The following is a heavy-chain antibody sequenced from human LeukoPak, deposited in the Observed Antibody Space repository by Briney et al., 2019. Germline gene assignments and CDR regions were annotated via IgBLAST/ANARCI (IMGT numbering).Heavy chain of an antibody. Sequence: PGGSLRLSCAASGVTFSGHFMYWVRQAPGKGLVWVSGISRDGTITNYADAVKGRFTISRDNAKNTLYLQMNSLRVEDTAVYSCARGWYVPDSCGQGTLVTVSS. D-gene: IGHD1-14*01. J-gene: IGHJ5*01. CDR3: ARGWYVPDS. CDR1: GVTFSGHF. V-gene: IGHV3-74*01. CDR2: ISRDGTIT.